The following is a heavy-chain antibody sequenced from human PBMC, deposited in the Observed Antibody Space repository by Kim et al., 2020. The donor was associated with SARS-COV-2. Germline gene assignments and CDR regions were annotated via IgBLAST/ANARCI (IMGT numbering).Heavy chain of an antibody. CDR2: ISSSSSTI. J-gene: IGHJ4*02. V-gene: IGHV3-48*02. D-gene: IGHD3-9*01. Sequence: GGSLRLSCAASGFTFSSYSMNWVRQAPGKGLEWVSYISSSSSTIYYADSVKRRFTISRDNAKNSLYLQMNSLRDGDTAVYYCARSFYDIFTGYSHFDYWGQGTLVTVSS. CDR1: GFTFSSYS. CDR3: ARSFYDIFTGYSHFDY.